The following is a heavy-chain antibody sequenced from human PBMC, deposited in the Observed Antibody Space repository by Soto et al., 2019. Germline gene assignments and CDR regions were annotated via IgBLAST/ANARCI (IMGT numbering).Heavy chain of an antibody. D-gene: IGHD6-19*01. CDR1: GYTFTSYD. V-gene: IGHV1-8*01. Sequence: QVQLVQSGTEVQKPGASVKVSCKASGYTFTSYDINWVRQATGQGLEWMGWMNPNSGNTGYAQKFQGRVTMTRDNSISTAYMELSSLRSDDTAVYYCARDFLAVAGPQDAFDVWGQGTMVTVSS. CDR2: MNPNSGNT. CDR3: ARDFLAVAGPQDAFDV. J-gene: IGHJ3*01.